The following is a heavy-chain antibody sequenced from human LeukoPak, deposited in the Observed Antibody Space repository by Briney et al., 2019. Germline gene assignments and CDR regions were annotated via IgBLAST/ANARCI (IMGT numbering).Heavy chain of an antibody. V-gene: IGHV3-30*18. CDR3: AKDRGSRYCSGGTCPWDAFDI. J-gene: IGHJ3*02. D-gene: IGHD2-15*01. CDR2: VSNDGSNK. CDR1: GFTFSSSG. Sequence: GGSLRLSCAASGFTFSSSGMHWVRQAPGKGLEWVAVVSNDGSNKYYADSVKGRFTISRDSSRNTLYLQVSSLKAEDTALYYCAKDRGSRYCSGGTCPWDAFDIWGQGTMITVSS.